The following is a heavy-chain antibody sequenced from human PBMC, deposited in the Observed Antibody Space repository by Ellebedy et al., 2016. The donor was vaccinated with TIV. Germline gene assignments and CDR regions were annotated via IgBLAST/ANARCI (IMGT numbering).Heavy chain of an antibody. CDR3: ARVFGWGRFDP. D-gene: IGHD3-10*01. Sequence: GESLKISXAASGFTFSTYVMTWLRQAPGKGLEWVASIKQNGREKDYVDSVKGRFTISRDNAKNSLYLQLNSLRAEDTAVYYCARVFGWGRFDPWGQGTLVTVSS. CDR2: IKQNGREK. CDR1: GFTFSTYV. J-gene: IGHJ5*02. V-gene: IGHV3-7*01.